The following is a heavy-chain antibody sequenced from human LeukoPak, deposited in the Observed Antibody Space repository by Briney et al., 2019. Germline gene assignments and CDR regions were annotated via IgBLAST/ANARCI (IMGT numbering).Heavy chain of an antibody. V-gene: IGHV1-8*02. J-gene: IGHJ3*02. Sequence: ASVKVSCKASGGTFSNYDINWVRQATGQGLEWMGWMNPNSGNTGYAQKFQGRVTMTRNTSISTAYMELSSLRSEDTAVYYCARVRMITFGGVIVEDAFDIWGQGTMVTVSS. CDR1: GGTFSNYD. CDR2: MNPNSGNT. D-gene: IGHD3-16*02. CDR3: ARVRMITFGGVIVEDAFDI.